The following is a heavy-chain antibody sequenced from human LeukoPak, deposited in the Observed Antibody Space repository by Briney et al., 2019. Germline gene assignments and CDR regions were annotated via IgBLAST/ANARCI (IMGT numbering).Heavy chain of an antibody. CDR3: ARDSLYGVVDY. D-gene: IGHD4-17*01. J-gene: IGHJ4*02. V-gene: IGHV1-46*01. Sequence: ASVKVSCKTSGYTFTSYYIHWVRQAPGQGLEWMGIINPSGGSTSYAQKFQGRVTMTRETSTSTVYMYLSSLRSEDTAVYYCARDSLYGVVDYWGQGTLVTVSS. CDR2: INPSGGST. CDR1: GYTFTSYY.